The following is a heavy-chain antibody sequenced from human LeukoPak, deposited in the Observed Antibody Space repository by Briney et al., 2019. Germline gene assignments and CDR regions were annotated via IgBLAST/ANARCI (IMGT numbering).Heavy chain of an antibody. V-gene: IGHV4-38-2*02. Sequence: SETLSLTCTVSGYSISSGYHWGWIRQPPGKGLEWIGSIYHSGSTYYNPSLKSRVTISVDTSKNQFSLKLSSVTAADTAVYYCARLGESGWFGESPFDYWGQGTLVTVSS. CDR2: IYHSGST. CDR1: GYSISSGYH. CDR3: ARLGESGWFGESPFDY. J-gene: IGHJ4*02. D-gene: IGHD3-10*01.